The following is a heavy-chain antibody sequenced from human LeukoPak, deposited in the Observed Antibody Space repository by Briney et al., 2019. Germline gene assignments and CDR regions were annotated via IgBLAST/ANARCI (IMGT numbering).Heavy chain of an antibody. V-gene: IGHV4-39*01. CDR3: ARHSSSWYSHSAYFDY. J-gene: IGHJ4*02. Sequence: PSETLSLTCTVSGGSISSSSYYWGWIRQPPGKGLEWIGSIYYSGSTYYNPSLKSRVTISVDTSKNQFSLKLSSVTAADTAVYYCARHSSSWYSHSAYFDYWGQGTLVTVSS. CDR2: IYYSGST. D-gene: IGHD6-13*01. CDR1: GGSISSSSYY.